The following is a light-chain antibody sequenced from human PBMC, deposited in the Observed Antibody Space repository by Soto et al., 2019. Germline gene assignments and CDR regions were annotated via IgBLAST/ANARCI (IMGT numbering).Light chain of an antibody. Sequence: EIVITQSPATLSLSPGEGASLSCRASQSVSSNQIAWYQQRPGQTPRLLMYGTSSRAPGIPDRFSGSGSGTGYTLTIRRLEPEDFAVYYCQHYDNTPTFGGGTKVEIK. V-gene: IGKV3-20*01. J-gene: IGKJ4*01. CDR1: QSVSSNQ. CDR2: GTS. CDR3: QHYDNTPT.